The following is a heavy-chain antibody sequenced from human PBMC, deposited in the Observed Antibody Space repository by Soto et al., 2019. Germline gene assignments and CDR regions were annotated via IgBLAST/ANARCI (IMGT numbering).Heavy chain of an antibody. CDR2: ISGSGGST. CDR3: AKGLSSGWYLLFFDY. D-gene: IGHD6-19*01. CDR1: GFTFSNFA. V-gene: IGHV3-23*01. Sequence: GESLKISCAASGFTFSNFAMNWVRQAPGKGLEWVSAISGSGGSTYYADSVKGRFTISRDNSQNTLYLQMNSLRADDTAVYYCAKGLSSGWYLLFFDYWGQGALVTVSS. J-gene: IGHJ4*02.